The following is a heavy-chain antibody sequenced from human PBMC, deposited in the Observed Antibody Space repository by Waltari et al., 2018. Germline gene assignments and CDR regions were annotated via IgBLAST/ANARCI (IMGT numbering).Heavy chain of an antibody. V-gene: IGHV1-69*01. Sequence: QVQLVQSGAEVKKPGSSVKVSCKASGGTFSSYAISWVRQAPGQGLEWMGGIIPIFGTANYAKKFQGRVTITADESTSTAYMELSSLRSEDTAVYYCARDPRAYYDSSGYYGTWGQGTLVTVSS. D-gene: IGHD3-22*01. CDR2: IIPIFGTA. J-gene: IGHJ4*02. CDR3: ARDPRAYYDSSGYYGT. CDR1: GGTFSSYA.